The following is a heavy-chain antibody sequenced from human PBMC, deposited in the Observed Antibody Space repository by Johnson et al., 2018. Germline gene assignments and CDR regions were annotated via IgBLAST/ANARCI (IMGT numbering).Heavy chain of an antibody. CDR1: GFTFSNYA. D-gene: IGHD5-24*01. CDR3: FAGNARSNDAFDM. Sequence: VQLVESGGGLVQPGGSXRLSCAASGFTFSNYAMHWVRQAPGKRLEYVSGISSGDGTGIFYASSVKGRFTLSRDNSKNMMYLQMGSLRAEDTAVYYCFAGNARSNDAFDMWGQGTMVIVSS. CDR2: ISSGDGTGI. V-gene: IGHV3-64*01. J-gene: IGHJ3*02.